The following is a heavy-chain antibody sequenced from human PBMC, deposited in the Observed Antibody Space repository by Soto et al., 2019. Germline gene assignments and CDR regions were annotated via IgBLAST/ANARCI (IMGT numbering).Heavy chain of an antibody. Sequence: PGGSLRLSCAASGFTFSSYAMHWVRQAPGKGLEWVAVISYDGSNKYYADSVKGRFTISRDNSKNTLYLQMNSLRAEDTAVYYCAREGPFGEAVGAFDYWGQGPLVTVSS. J-gene: IGHJ4*02. CDR2: ISYDGSNK. V-gene: IGHV3-30-3*01. D-gene: IGHD3-10*01. CDR3: AREGPFGEAVGAFDY. CDR1: GFTFSSYA.